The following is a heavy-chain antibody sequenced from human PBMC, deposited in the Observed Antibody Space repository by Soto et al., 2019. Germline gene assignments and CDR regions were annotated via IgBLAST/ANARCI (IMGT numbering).Heavy chain of an antibody. CDR2: ISYDGITK. CDR3: VKDMTRFLAWPHYFRGLDV. D-gene: IGHD3-3*01. V-gene: IGHV3-30*18. CDR1: GYSFSNYG. J-gene: IGHJ6*02. Sequence: QAQLVESGGGVVQPGRSLRLSCEASGYSFSNYGMHWVRQAPGKGLEWVAAISYDGITKYYSDSLKGRFTISKDNSKNTLYLEMNSLRPEDTAVYYCVKDMTRFLAWPHYFRGLDVWGQGTTVTVSS.